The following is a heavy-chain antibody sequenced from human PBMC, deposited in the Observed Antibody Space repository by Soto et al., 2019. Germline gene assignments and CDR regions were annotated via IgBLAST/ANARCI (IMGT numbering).Heavy chain of an antibody. D-gene: IGHD3-3*01. J-gene: IGHJ3*02. CDR1: GFTVSSNY. V-gene: IGHV3-53*01. CDR3: ARDLYYDFWSGYYSSAFDI. CDR2: IYSGGST. Sequence: GGSLRLSCAASGFTVSSNYMSWVRQAPGKGLEWVSVIYSGGSTYYADSVKGRFTISRDNSKNTLYLQMNSLRAEDTAVYYCARDLYYDFWSGYYSSAFDIWGQGTMVTV.